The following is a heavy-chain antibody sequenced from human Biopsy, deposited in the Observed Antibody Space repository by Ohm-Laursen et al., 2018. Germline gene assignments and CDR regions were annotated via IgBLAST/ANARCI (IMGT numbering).Heavy chain of an antibody. D-gene: IGHD6-19*01. J-gene: IGHJ4*02. V-gene: IGHV1-46*01. CDR2: INPSGSTT. Sequence: ASEKVSCKASGHSFTSYYMHWARQAPGQGLEWMGMINPSGSTTSYPQIFQGRVTMTRDTSKSTVYMELSSLRSADTAVYFCARNTGWYGDLYYFDYWGQGTLVTVSS. CDR3: ARNTGWYGDLYYFDY. CDR1: GHSFTSYY.